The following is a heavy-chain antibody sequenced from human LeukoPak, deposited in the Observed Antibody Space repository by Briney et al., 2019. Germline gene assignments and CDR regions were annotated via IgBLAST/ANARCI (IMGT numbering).Heavy chain of an antibody. CDR1: GFMFSSHW. Sequence: GGSLRLSCAASGFMFSSHWMSWVRQAPGKGLEWVANIKKDGSEKYYVDSVKGRFTISRDNAKNSLYLQMNSLRAEDTAVYYCARDRYYYDSSGYFQFDYWGQGTLVTVSS. J-gene: IGHJ4*02. V-gene: IGHV3-7*01. D-gene: IGHD3-22*01. CDR3: ARDRYYYDSSGYFQFDY. CDR2: IKKDGSEK.